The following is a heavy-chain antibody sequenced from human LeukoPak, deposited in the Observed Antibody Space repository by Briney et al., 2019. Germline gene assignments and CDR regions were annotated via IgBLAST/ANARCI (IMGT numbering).Heavy chain of an antibody. D-gene: IGHD3-22*01. J-gene: IGHJ1*01. Sequence: ASVKVSCKVSGYTLTELSMHWVRQAPGEGLEWMGGFDPEDGETIYAQKFQGRVTMTEDTSTDTAYMELSSLRSEDTAVYYCATTAYYYDSSGYYPEYFQHWGQGTLVTVSS. V-gene: IGHV1-24*01. CDR1: GYTLTELS. CDR3: ATTAYYYDSSGYYPEYFQH. CDR2: FDPEDGET.